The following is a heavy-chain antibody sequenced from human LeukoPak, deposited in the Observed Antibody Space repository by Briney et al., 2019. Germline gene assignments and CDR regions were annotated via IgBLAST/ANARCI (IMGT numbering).Heavy chain of an antibody. CDR2: ICHSGST. J-gene: IGHJ4*02. V-gene: IGHV4-30-2*01. Sequence: PSQTLSLTCTVSGGSISSGGYYWSWIRQPPGKGLEWIGYICHSGSTYYSPSLKSRVTISVDRSKNQFSLKLTSVTAADTAVYYCARAEFSSSPLDSWGQGTLVTVSS. D-gene: IGHD6-6*01. CDR3: ARAEFSSSPLDS. CDR1: GGSISSGGYY.